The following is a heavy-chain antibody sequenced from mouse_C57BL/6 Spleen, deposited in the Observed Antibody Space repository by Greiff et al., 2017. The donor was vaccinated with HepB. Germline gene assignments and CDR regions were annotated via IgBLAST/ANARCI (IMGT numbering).Heavy chain of an antibody. J-gene: IGHJ1*03. CDR3: AREGIYYGKGNV. D-gene: IGHD2-1*01. V-gene: IGHV1-55*01. Sequence: QVQLQQPGAELVKPGASVKMSCKASGYTFTSYWITWVKQRPGQGLEWIGDIYPGSGSTNYNEKFKSKATLTVDTSSSTAYMQLSSLTSEDSAVYYCAREGIYYGKGNVWGTGTTVTVSS. CDR1: GYTFTSYW. CDR2: IYPGSGST.